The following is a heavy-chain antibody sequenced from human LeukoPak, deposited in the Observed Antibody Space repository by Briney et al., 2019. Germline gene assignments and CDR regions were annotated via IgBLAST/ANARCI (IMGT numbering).Heavy chain of an antibody. Sequence: PGGPLRLSCAASGLAFRKYAMNWVGQPPGKGWEWVTIISDDGRSNYADSVEGRFTISRDNSKNTLYLQMNSLRAEDTAVYYCASTSGYDFWDMGYWGQGTLVTVSA. V-gene: IGHV3-30*04. CDR3: ASTSGYDFWDMGY. D-gene: IGHD5-12*01. J-gene: IGHJ4*02. CDR1: GLAFRKYA. CDR2: ISDDGRS.